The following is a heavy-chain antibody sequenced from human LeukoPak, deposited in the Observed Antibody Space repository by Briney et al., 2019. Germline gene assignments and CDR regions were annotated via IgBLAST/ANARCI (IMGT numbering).Heavy chain of an antibody. Sequence: SETLSLTCAVYGGSFSGYYWSWIRQPPGKGLEWIGEINHSGSTNYNPSLKSRVTISVDTSKNQFSLKLSSVTAADTAVYYCARVPIWRSSFDYWGQGTLVTVSS. CDR2: INHSGST. J-gene: IGHJ4*02. D-gene: IGHD1-1*01. CDR1: GGSFSGYY. CDR3: ARVPIWRSSFDY. V-gene: IGHV4-34*01.